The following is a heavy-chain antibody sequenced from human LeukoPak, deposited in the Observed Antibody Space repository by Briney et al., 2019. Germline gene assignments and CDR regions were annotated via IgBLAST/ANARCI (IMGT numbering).Heavy chain of an antibody. Sequence: GGSLRLSCAASGFTFNSYTMIWVRQAPGKGLEWVSVIYSGGSTYYADSVKGRFTISRDNSKNTLYLQMNSLRAEDTAVYYCARDTGLFFPYATEARDAFDIWGQGTMVTVSS. J-gene: IGHJ3*02. CDR2: IYSGGST. D-gene: IGHD2-2*01. CDR3: ARDTGLFFPYATEARDAFDI. V-gene: IGHV3-53*01. CDR1: GFTFNSYT.